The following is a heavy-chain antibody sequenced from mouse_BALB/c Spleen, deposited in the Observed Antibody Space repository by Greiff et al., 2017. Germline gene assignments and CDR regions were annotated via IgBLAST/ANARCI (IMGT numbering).Heavy chain of an antibody. D-gene: IGHD4-1*01. CDR2: IDPETGGT. V-gene: IGHV1-15*01. J-gene: IGHJ2*01. Sequence: QVQLQQSGAELVRPGASVTLSCKASGYTFTDYEMHWVKQTPVHGLEWIGAIDPETGGTAYNQKFKGKATLTADKSSSTAYMELRSLTSEDSAVYYCTRETGTGMNYFDDWGQGTTLTVSS. CDR1: GYTFTDYE. CDR3: TRETGTGMNYFDD.